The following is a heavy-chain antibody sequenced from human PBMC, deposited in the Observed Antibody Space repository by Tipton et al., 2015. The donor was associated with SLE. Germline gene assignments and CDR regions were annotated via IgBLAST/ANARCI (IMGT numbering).Heavy chain of an antibody. CDR3: AGDYGGPDCFDP. CDR1: DASISGHY. J-gene: IGHJ5*02. V-gene: IGHV4-59*11. CDR2: IHYTGST. D-gene: IGHD4-23*01. Sequence: TLSLTCTVSDASISGHYWSWIRQPPGKGLEWIGFIHYTGSTFYNPPLKSRVTMSVDTSKNQFSLRLTSVTAADTAIYYCAGDYGGPDCFDPWGLGTLVTVSS.